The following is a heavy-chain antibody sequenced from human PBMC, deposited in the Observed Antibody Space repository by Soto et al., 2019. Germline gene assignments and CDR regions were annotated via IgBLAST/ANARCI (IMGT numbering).Heavy chain of an antibody. CDR2: ISYDGSNK. J-gene: IGHJ6*03. CDR1: GFTFSSYG. V-gene: IGHV3-30*18. Sequence: GGSLRLSCAASGFTFSSYGMHWVRQAPGKGLEWVAVISYDGSNKYYADSVKGRFTISRDNSKNTLYLQMNSLRAEDTAVYYCAKDRLRDWFGELYNMDVWGKGTTVTVSS. D-gene: IGHD3-10*01. CDR3: AKDRLRDWFGELYNMDV.